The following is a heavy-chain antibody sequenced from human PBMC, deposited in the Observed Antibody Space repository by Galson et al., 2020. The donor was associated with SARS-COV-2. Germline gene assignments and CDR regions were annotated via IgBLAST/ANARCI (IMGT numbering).Heavy chain of an antibody. CDR2: IYSGGFT. CDR3: ASAENGQKGMDV. Sequence: GESLKISCAASGFTVSSNYMSWVRQAPGKGLEWVSLIYSGGFTYYADSVRGRFTISRDNSKNTLYLQMNSLRAEDTAVYYCASAENGQKGMDVWGQGPRSPSP. J-gene: IGHJ6*02. V-gene: IGHV3-53*01. CDR1: GFTVSSNY. D-gene: IGHD2-8*01.